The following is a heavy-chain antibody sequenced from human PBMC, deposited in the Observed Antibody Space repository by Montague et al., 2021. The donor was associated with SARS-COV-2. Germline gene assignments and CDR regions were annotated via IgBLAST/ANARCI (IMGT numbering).Heavy chain of an antibody. CDR3: ASLTLGYCSSTSCYSDWFDP. D-gene: IGHD2-2*02. J-gene: IGHJ5*02. V-gene: IGHV4-34*01. Sequence: SETLSLTCAVYGGSFSGYYWSWIRQPPGKGLEWIGEINHSGSTNYNPSLKGRVTISVDTSKNQFSLKLSSVTAADTAVYYCASLTLGYCSSTSCYSDWFDPWGQGTLVTASS. CDR1: GGSFSGYY. CDR2: INHSGST.